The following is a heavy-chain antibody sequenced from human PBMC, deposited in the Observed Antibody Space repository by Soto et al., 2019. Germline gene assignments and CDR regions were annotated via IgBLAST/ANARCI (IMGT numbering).Heavy chain of an antibody. J-gene: IGHJ4*02. Sequence: QVQLVESGGGVVQPGRSLRLSCAASGFTFSSYGMHWVRQAPGKGLEWVAVISYDGSNKYYADSVKGRFTISRDNSKNTRYLQMNSLRAEDTAVYYCAKDRGGITTVVTCLDYWGQGTLVTVSS. CDR1: GFTFSSYG. CDR2: ISYDGSNK. CDR3: AKDRGGITTVVTCLDY. V-gene: IGHV3-30*18. D-gene: IGHD4-17*01.